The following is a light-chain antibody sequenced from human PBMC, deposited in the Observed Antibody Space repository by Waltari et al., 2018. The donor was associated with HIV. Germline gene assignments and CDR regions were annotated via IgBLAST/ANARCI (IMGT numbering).Light chain of an antibody. Sequence: EIVLTQSPASLSLSPGDRATLSCRASQSVITYLGWYQQQPGQAPRLLIFDSKRASGIPARFSGSGSGTDFTLTISGLEPDDSAIYYCQHHHSWPFTFGQGTRLEI. CDR3: QHHHSWPFT. J-gene: IGKJ5*01. CDR1: QSVITY. V-gene: IGKV3-11*01. CDR2: DS.